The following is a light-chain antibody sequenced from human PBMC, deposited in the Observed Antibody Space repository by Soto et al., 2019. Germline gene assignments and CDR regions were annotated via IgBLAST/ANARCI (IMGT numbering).Light chain of an antibody. J-gene: IGKJ4*01. V-gene: IGKV1-33*01. CDR1: QDISNY. Sequence: DIQMTQSPSSLPASVVDRVTISCQARQDISNYLNWYQQKPGKAPKLLIYDESNLETGVPSRFSGSGSGTDFTFTISSLQPEDIATYYCQQYDNLPLNFGGGTKVDIK. CDR3: QQYDNLPLN. CDR2: DES.